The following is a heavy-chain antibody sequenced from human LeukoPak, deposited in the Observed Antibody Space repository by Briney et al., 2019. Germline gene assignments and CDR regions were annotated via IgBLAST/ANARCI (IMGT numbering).Heavy chain of an antibody. Sequence: SETLSLTCAVYGGSFSGYYWSWIRQPPGKGLEWIGEINHSGSTNYNPSLKSRVTMSVDTSKNQFSLKLSSVTAADTAVYYCATAFCSSTSCSIDYWGQGTLVTVSS. J-gene: IGHJ4*02. D-gene: IGHD2-2*01. CDR2: INHSGST. V-gene: IGHV4-34*01. CDR3: ATAFCSSTSCSIDY. CDR1: GGSFSGYY.